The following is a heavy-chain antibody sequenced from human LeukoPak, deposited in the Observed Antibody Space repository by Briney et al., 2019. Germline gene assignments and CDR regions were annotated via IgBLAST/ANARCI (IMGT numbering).Heavy chain of an antibody. CDR3: AKKYCSGGSCYSDPIDY. Sequence: GRSLRLSCAASGFTFSSYGMHWVRQAPGKGLEWVAVIWYDGSHKHYADSVKGRFTIYRDNSKNTLYLQINSLRAEDTAVYYCAKKYCSGGSCYSDPIDYWGQGTLVTVSS. V-gene: IGHV3-33*06. D-gene: IGHD2-15*01. J-gene: IGHJ4*02. CDR2: IWYDGSHK. CDR1: GFTFSSYG.